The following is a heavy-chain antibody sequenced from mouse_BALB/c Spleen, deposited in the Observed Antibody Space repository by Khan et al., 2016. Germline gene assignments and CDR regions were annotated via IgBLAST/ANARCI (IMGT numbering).Heavy chain of an antibody. D-gene: IGHD2-3*01. Sequence: EVELVESGGDLVKPGGSLKLSCAASGFTFSSYGMSWVRQTPDKRLEWVATISSGGSYTYYPASVKGRFTISRDNAKNTLYLQMSSLKAEDTAMEYCARRNDGYYFDYWGQGTTLTVSA. CDR3: ARRNDGYYFDY. CDR1: GFTFSSYG. V-gene: IGHV5-6*01. CDR2: ISSGGSYT. J-gene: IGHJ2*01.